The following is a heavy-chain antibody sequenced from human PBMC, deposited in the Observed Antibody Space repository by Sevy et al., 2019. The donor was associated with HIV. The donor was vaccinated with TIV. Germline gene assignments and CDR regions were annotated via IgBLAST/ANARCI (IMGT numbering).Heavy chain of an antibody. CDR1: GFTFSSYG. CDR2: ISYDGSNK. Sequence: GGSLRLSCAASGFTFSSYGMHWVRQAPGKGLEWVAVISYDGSNKYYADSVKGRFTISRDNSKNTLYLQMNSLRAEDTAVYYCAKENMITFGGVIVPNFDYWGQGTLVTVSS. J-gene: IGHJ4*02. V-gene: IGHV3-30*18. D-gene: IGHD3-16*02. CDR3: AKENMITFGGVIVPNFDY.